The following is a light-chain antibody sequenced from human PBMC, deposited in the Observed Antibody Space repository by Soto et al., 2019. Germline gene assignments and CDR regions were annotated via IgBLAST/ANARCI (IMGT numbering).Light chain of an antibody. CDR3: QQSYSTPWT. CDR1: QSVSSY. V-gene: IGKV3-11*01. CDR2: GAS. J-gene: IGKJ1*01. Sequence: EIVLTQSPATLSLSPGERATLSCRASQSVSSYLAWYQQKPGQAPRLLIYGASSRATGIPDRFRGSGSGTDFTLTISSLQPDDFATYYCQQSYSTPWTFGQGTKVDIK.